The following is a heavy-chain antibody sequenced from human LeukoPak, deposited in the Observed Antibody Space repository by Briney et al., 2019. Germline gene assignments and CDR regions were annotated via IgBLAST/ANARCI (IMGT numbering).Heavy chain of an antibody. V-gene: IGHV3-21*01. CDR2: ISSSSSYI. D-gene: IGHD3-9*01. CDR1: GFTFSSYS. Sequence: GGSLRLSCAASGFTFSSYSMNWVRQAPGKGLEWVSSISSSSSYIYYADSVKGRFTISRDNAKNSLYLQMNSLRAEDTAVYYCARCRDILTGYGYFDLWGRDTLVTVSS. CDR3: ARCRDILTGYGYFDL. J-gene: IGHJ2*01.